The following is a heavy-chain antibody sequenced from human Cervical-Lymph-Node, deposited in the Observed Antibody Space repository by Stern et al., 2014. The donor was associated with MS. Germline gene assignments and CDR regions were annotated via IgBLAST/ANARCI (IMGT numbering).Heavy chain of an antibody. D-gene: IGHD3-22*01. CDR1: GYSVSTNY. CDR2: IYSGGST. J-gene: IGHJ4*02. Sequence: EVQLVESGGGLIQPGGSLRLSCAVSGYSVSTNYMSWIRQAPGQGLEWVAVIYSGGSTYHADSVRGRFTISRDNARNTLSLQMDSLRAEDTAVYYCARDYYDSRGYSHWGQGTLVTVSS. V-gene: IGHV3-53*01. CDR3: ARDYYDSRGYSH.